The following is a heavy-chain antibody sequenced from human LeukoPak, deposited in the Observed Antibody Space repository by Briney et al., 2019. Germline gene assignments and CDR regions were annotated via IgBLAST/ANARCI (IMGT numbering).Heavy chain of an antibody. CDR2: ISSSSSYI. CDR3: ARDLYCSTTSCTDAFDV. V-gene: IGHV3-21*01. J-gene: IGHJ3*01. Sequence: GGSLRLSCAASGFTFSSYSMNWVRQAPGKGLEWVSSISSSSSYIYYADSVKGRFTISRDNAKNSLYLQMNSLRAEDTAVYYCARDLYCSTTSCTDAFDVWGQGTMVTASS. D-gene: IGHD2-2*01. CDR1: GFTFSSYS.